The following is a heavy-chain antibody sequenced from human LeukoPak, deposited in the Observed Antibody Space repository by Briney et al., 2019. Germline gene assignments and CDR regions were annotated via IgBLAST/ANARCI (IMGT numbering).Heavy chain of an antibody. V-gene: IGHV4-4*02. J-gene: IGHJ4*02. CDR3: ARESGAFSPFGF. Sequence: SETLSLTCAVSGGSILSTNWWSWVRQPPGKGPEWIGEVHLSGASNYNPSLKSRVSMSIDKSRNHLSLELTSVTAADTAIYYCARESGAFSPFGFWGQGTLVTVSS. CDR1: GGSILSTNW. CDR2: VHLSGAS. D-gene: IGHD1-26*01.